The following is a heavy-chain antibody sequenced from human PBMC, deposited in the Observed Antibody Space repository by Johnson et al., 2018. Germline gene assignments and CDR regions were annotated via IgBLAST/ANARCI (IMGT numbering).Heavy chain of an antibody. J-gene: IGHJ4*02. CDR3: AGDPEAGAGHPIDY. CDR1: GFTFSSYW. D-gene: IGHD6-19*01. Sequence: VQLQESGGGLLQPGGSLRLSCAASGFTFSSYWMHWVRQAPGKGLEWVSTISGSGGATYYADSVKGRFTISRDNSKNTLYLQMNSLRAEDTAVYYCAGDPEAGAGHPIDYWGQGTLVTVSS. V-gene: IGHV3-23*01. CDR2: ISGSGGAT.